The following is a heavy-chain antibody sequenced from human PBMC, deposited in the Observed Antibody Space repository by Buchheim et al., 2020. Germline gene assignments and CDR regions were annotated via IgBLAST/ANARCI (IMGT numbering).Heavy chain of an antibody. CDR1: GFTFSSYG. CDR2: ISYDGSNK. J-gene: IGHJ6*02. CDR3: AKERGMDV. V-gene: IGHV3-30*18. Sequence: QVQLVESGGGVVQPGRSLRLSCAASGFTFSSYGMHWVRQAPGKGLEWVAVISYDGSNKYYADSVKGRFTISRDTSKNTLYLQMNSLRAEDTAVYYCAKERGMDVWGQGTT.